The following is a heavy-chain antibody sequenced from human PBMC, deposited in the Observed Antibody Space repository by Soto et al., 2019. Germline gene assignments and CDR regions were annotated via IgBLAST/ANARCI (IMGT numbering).Heavy chain of an antibody. CDR1: GGSFSTYY. D-gene: IGHD5-12*01. CDR3: ARGVGYAGVDY. Sequence: QVQLQQWGAGLLKPSETLSLTCAVYGGSFSTYYWSWIRQPPGKGLEWIGEINHSGSTTYNPSLKSRVTISVYRSKNQFSLKLGSVTAADTALYYCARGVGYAGVDYWGQGTLVTVSS. CDR2: INHSGST. J-gene: IGHJ4*02. V-gene: IGHV4-34*01.